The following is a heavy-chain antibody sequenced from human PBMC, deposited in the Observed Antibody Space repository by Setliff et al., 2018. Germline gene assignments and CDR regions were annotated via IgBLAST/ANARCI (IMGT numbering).Heavy chain of an antibody. CDR2: ISVSGGTT. Sequence: GGSLRLSCAVSGFTFSKYAMTWVRQAPGKGLEWVSSISVSGGTTYYADSVKGRFTISRDNSKNTLYLQMNSLRAGDTAMYYCAKDPNGDYVGAFDSWSQGALVTVSS. D-gene: IGHD4-17*01. CDR1: GFTFSKYA. V-gene: IGHV3-23*01. J-gene: IGHJ5*01. CDR3: AKDPNGDYVGAFDS.